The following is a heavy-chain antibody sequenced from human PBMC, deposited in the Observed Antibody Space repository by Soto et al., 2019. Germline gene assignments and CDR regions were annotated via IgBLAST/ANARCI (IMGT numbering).Heavy chain of an antibody. Sequence: QVQLQESGPGLVKPSQTLSLTCTVSNDSITSGRYYWSWIRQVPGKGLEWIGYIYSSGKPYYNPSLKGRISISLDASNNQFALTVTSVNVADSAIYFCARGRLTIQQGFDTWGQGTRVTVSS. D-gene: IGHD1-1*01. V-gene: IGHV4-31*03. CDR2: IYSSGKP. CDR3: ARGRLTIQQGFDT. CDR1: NDSITSGRYY. J-gene: IGHJ3*02.